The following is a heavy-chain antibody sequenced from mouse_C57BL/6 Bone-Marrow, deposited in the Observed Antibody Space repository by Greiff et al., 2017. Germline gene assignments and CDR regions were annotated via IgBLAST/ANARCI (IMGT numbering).Heavy chain of an antibody. Sequence: DVMLVESGGGLVKPGGSLKLSCAASGFTFSDYGMHWVRQAPEKGLEWVAYISSGSSTIYYADTVKGRFTISRDNAKNTLFLQMTSLRSEDTAMYYCARRVVASYYAMDYWGQGASGTVSS. D-gene: IGHD1-1*01. CDR3: ARRVVASYYAMDY. CDR2: ISSGSSTI. V-gene: IGHV5-17*01. CDR1: GFTFSDYG. J-gene: IGHJ4*01.